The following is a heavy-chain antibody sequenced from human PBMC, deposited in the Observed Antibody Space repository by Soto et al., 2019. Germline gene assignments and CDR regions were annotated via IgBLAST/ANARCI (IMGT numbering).Heavy chain of an antibody. J-gene: IGHJ5*02. V-gene: IGHV5-51*01. D-gene: IGHD3-3*01. CDR3: ARSSRFCFFDVWYPSDIDP. Sequence: GESLKISCKGSGYSFTHYWIGWVRQMPGKGLEWMGIIYPGDSKTTYSPSFQGQVTISVDKSITTAYLQWSSLKALDTAMYYCARSSRFCFFDVWYPSDIDPRGQGDALTISA. CDR2: IYPGDSKT. CDR1: GYSFTHYW.